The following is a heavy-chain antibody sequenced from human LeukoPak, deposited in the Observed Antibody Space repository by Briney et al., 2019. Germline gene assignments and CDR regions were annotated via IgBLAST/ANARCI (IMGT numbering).Heavy chain of an antibody. V-gene: IGHV3-9*01. Sequence: GGSLRLSCAASGFTFDDYAMHWVRQAPGKGLEWVSGISWNSGSIGYADSVKGRFTISRDNAKNSLYLQMNSLRAEDTALYSCASDWLHDYWGQGTLVTVSS. J-gene: IGHJ4*02. D-gene: IGHD2-21*02. CDR3: ASDWLHDY. CDR2: ISWNSGSI. CDR1: GFTFDDYA.